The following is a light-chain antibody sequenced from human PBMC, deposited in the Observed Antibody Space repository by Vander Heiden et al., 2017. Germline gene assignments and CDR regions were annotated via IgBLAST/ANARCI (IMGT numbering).Light chain of an antibody. V-gene: IGLV1-44*01. CDR3: AAWDDSLNGLYV. Sequence: QSVLTQPPPASGTPGQRVTISCSGSISNIGRNTVHWDQHLPGTAPKLLINSNNQRPSGVPDRFSASKSGTSASLAISGLQSEDEAVYYCAAWDDSLNGLYVFGSGTKVTVL. CDR2: SNN. J-gene: IGLJ1*01. CDR1: ISNIGRNT.